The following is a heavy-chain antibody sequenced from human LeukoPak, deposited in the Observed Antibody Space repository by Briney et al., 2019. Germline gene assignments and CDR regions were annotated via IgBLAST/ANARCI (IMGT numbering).Heavy chain of an antibody. J-gene: IGHJ4*02. CDR1: GGSISSYY. V-gene: IGHV4-59*12. D-gene: IGHD2-21*02. CDR2: VSYSGST. Sequence: SETLSLTCTVSGGSISSYYWTWIRQPPGKGLEWIGYVSYSGSTYYNPSLKSRVTISVDRSKNQFSLKLSSVTAADTAVYYCASVVVTAIHPDYWGQGTLVTVSS. CDR3: ASVVVTAIHPDY.